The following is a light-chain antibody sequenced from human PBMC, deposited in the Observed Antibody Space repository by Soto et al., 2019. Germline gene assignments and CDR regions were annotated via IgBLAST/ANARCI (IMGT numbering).Light chain of an antibody. J-gene: IGLJ1*01. CDR1: SSDIGASNF. CDR3: ISYKTDDTFV. CDR2: EAT. Sequence: QSALTQPPSVSGSPGQSITVSCTGTSSDIGASNFVSWYQHLPGRAPKVIIFEATNRPSGVSDRFSGSKAGTTAPLTISGLQADDEGEYFCISYKTDDTFVFGTGTKVTVL. V-gene: IGLV2-14*01.